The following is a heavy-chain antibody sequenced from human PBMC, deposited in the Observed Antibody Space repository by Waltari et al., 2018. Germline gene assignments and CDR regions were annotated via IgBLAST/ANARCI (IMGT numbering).Heavy chain of an antibody. Sequence: EVQLVESGGGLVQPGGSLRLSCAASGFTFSSYWMSWVRQAPGKGLEWVANIKQDGSEKYYVDSVKGRFTISRDNAKNSLYLQMNSLRAEDTAVYYCARDRFFGVVIGSFDYWGQGTLVTVSS. CDR1: GFTFSSYW. CDR3: ARDRFFGVVIGSFDY. V-gene: IGHV3-7*01. J-gene: IGHJ4*02. D-gene: IGHD3-3*01. CDR2: IKQDGSEK.